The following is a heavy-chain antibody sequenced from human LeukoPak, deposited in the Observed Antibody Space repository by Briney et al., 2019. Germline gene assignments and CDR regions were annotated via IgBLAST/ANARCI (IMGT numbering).Heavy chain of an antibody. D-gene: IGHD2-15*01. V-gene: IGHV4-59*01. CDR2: IYYSGST. CDR1: GGSISSYY. J-gene: IGHJ5*02. CDR3: ARRVVVVVAATGNWFDP. Sequence: SETLSLTCTVSGGSISSYYWSWIRQPPGKGLEWIGNIYYSGSTNYNPSLKSRVTISVDTSKNQFSLKLSSVTAADTAVYYCARRVVVVVAATGNWFDPWGQGTLVTVSS.